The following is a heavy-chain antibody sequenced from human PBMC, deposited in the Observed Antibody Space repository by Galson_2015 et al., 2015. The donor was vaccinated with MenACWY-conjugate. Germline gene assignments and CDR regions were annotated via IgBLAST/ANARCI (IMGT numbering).Heavy chain of an antibody. CDR2: IRNDGRSE. J-gene: IGHJ4*02. CDR3: AKHAVGGWYYLDF. CDR1: GFTFSSHG. D-gene: IGHD2-15*01. V-gene: IGHV3-30*02. Sequence: SLRLSCAASGFTFSSHGMHWVRQAPGKGLEWMAFIRNDGRSENYADSVKGRFTISRDNSKNMLFLQMNSLRAEDTAVYHCAKHAVGGWYYLDFWGQGAQVTVSS.